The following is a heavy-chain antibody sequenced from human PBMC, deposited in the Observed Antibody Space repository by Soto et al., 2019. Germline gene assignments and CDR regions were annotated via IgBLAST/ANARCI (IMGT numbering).Heavy chain of an antibody. Sequence: LRLSCAASGFTFSSYAMSWVRQAPGKGLEWVSAISGSGGSTYYADSVKGRFTISRDNSKNTLYLQMNSLRAEDTAVYYCAKDRRYYYGSGSRGVGDAFDIWGQGTMVTVSS. CDR2: ISGSGGST. CDR3: AKDRRYYYGSGSRGVGDAFDI. J-gene: IGHJ3*02. CDR1: GFTFSSYA. V-gene: IGHV3-23*01. D-gene: IGHD3-10*01.